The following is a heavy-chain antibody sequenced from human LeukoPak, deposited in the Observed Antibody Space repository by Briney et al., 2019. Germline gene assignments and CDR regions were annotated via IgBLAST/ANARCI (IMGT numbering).Heavy chain of an antibody. CDR2: INPSGGST. V-gene: IGHV1-46*01. J-gene: IGHJ5*02. CDR1: GYTFTSYY. CDR3: ARKGKSSSWPTEWFDP. D-gene: IGHD6-13*01. Sequence: GASVKVSCKASGYTFTSYYMHWVRQAPGQGLEWMGIINPSGGSTSYAQKFQGRVTMTRDTSTSTVYMELSSLRSEDTAVYYCARKGKSSSWPTEWFDPWGQGTLVTVSS.